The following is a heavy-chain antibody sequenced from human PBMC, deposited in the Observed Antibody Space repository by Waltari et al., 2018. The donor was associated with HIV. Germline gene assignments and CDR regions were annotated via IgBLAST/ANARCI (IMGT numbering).Heavy chain of an antibody. J-gene: IGHJ6*02. CDR1: GGPLGNNV. V-gene: IGHV1-69*13. D-gene: IGHD3-3*01. Sequence: QVQLVQSGAEGMTPGSSVKVSCKACGGPLGNNVLNWLRQAPGHGLEWRGGYSPLLRTTKVAQKFEGRVTIAADDSTSTVYVEVSSLRYEDTALYYCARDLAVFGVVAPSYGMDVWGQGTTVTVSS. CDR3: ARDLAVFGVVAPSYGMDV. CDR2: YSPLLRTT.